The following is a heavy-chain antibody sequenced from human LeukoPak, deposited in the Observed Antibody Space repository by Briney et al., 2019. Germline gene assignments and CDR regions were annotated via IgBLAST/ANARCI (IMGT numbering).Heavy chain of an antibody. J-gene: IGHJ3*02. CDR1: GYSFTSYW. V-gene: IGHV5-51*01. CDR2: FYSVDFAT. Sequence: GESLKFSFKGSGYSFTSYWIGWVRQMHGKGLGWLGVFYSVDFATRYSPSFQGHVTIPADTSITTAYLKWTGRKASDTAMYYCARLPYDTTSLRAFDIWGQGTMVTVSS. D-gene: IGHD3-22*01. CDR3: ARLPYDTTSLRAFDI.